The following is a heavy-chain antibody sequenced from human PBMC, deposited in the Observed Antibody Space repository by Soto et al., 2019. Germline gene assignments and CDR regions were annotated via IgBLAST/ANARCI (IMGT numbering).Heavy chain of an antibody. Sequence: PGESLKISCKGSGYSFASYWVSWVRQMPGKGLEWMGRIDPSDSYTNYSPSFQGHVTISADKSISTAYLQWSSLKASDTAMYYCARHKMVRGVIHLFDYWGQGALVTV. CDR3: ARHKMVRGVIHLFDY. J-gene: IGHJ4*02. CDR1: GYSFASYW. D-gene: IGHD3-10*01. V-gene: IGHV5-10-1*01. CDR2: IDPSDSYT.